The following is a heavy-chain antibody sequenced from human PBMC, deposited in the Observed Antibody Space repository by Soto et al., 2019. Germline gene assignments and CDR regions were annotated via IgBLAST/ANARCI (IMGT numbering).Heavy chain of an antibody. Sequence: GGSLRLSCAASGFTFSTYAMSWVRQAPGKGLEWVSAISGGRGRTYYSDSVKGRFTISRDNSKNTLYLQMNSLRAEDTAVYYCAKVGSSNYLEMNDYWGQGTLVTVSS. CDR2: ISGGRGRT. D-gene: IGHD4-4*01. J-gene: IGHJ4*02. CDR3: AKVGSSNYLEMNDY. V-gene: IGHV3-23*01. CDR1: GFTFSTYA.